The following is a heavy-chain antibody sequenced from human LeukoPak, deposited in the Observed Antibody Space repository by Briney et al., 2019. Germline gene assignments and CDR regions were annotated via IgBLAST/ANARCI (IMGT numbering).Heavy chain of an antibody. CDR1: GFTFSSYA. V-gene: IGHV3-23*01. CDR2: ISDSGGST. D-gene: IGHD3-10*01. CDR3: ATHRRGITMVRGVIPRFAY. J-gene: IGHJ4*02. Sequence: GGSLRLSCAASGFTFSSYAMSWVRQAPGKGLEGVSAISDSGGSTYYADSVKGRFTISRDNSKNTLYLQMNSLRAEDTAVYYCATHRRGITMVRGVIPRFAYWGQGTLVTVSS.